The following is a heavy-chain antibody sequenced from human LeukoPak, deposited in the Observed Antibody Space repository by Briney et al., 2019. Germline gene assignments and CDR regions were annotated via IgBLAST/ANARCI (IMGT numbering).Heavy chain of an antibody. J-gene: IGHJ3*02. CDR2: MNPNSGNT. CDR3: ARVGDYDFWSSSGAFDI. V-gene: IGHV1-8*01. CDR1: GYTFTSYD. D-gene: IGHD3-3*01. Sequence: ASVKVSCKASGYTFTSYDINWVRQATGQGLEWMGWMNPNSGNTGYAQKFQGRVTMTRNTSISTAYMELSSLRSEDTAVYYCARVGDYDFWSSSGAFDIWGQGTMVTVSS.